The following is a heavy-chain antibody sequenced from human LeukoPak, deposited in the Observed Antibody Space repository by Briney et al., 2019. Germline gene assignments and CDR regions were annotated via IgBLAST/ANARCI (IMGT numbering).Heavy chain of an antibody. CDR3: ARGSDYFDY. CDR1: GFTFSSYA. CDR2: ISYDGSNK. J-gene: IGHJ4*02. V-gene: IGHV3-30-3*01. Sequence: PGRSLRLSCAASGFTFSSYAMHWVRQAPGKGLEWVAVISYDGSNKYYADSVKGRFTISRDNSKNTLYLQMNSLRAEDTAVYYCARGSDYFDYWGQGTLATVSS.